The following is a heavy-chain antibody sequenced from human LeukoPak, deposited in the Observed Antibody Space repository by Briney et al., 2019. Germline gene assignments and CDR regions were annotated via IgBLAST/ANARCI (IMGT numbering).Heavy chain of an antibody. CDR2: INHSGST. CDR1: GGSFSGYY. D-gene: IGHD3-16*01. V-gene: IGHV4-34*01. Sequence: SETLSLTCAVYGGSFSGYYWSWIRQPPGKGLEWIGEINHSGSTNYNPSLKSRVTISVDTSKNQFSLKLSSVTAADTAVYYCATQTPEINWGDAFDIWGQGTMVTVSS. J-gene: IGHJ3*02. CDR3: ATQTPEINWGDAFDI.